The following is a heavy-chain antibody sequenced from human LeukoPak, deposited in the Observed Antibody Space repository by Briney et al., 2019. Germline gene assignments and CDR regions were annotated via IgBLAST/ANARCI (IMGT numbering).Heavy chain of an antibody. V-gene: IGHV1-2*02. CDR1: GYTFTGYY. CDR2: INPNSGGT. J-gene: IGHJ4*02. CDR3: ARGRYGGIVGAKSNFDY. D-gene: IGHD1-26*01. Sequence: ASVKVSCKASGYTFTGYYMHWVRQAPGQGLEWMGWINPNSGGTNYAQKFQGRVTMTRDTSISTAYMELSRLRSDDTAVYYCARGRYGGIVGAKSNFDYWGQGTLVNVSS.